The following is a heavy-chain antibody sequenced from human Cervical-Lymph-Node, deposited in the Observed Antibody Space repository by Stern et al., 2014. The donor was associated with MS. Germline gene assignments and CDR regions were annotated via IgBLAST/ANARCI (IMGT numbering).Heavy chain of an antibody. J-gene: IGHJ4*02. CDR1: GFTFSSYS. Sequence: EDQLVESGGGLVKPGGSLRLSCAASGFTFSSYSMNWVRQAPGKGLEWVSSISSSSSYIYYADSVKGRFTISRDNAKNSLYLQMNSLRAEDTAVYYCARDQLSYYDSSGYPGPLDYWGQGTLVTVSS. V-gene: IGHV3-21*01. CDR3: ARDQLSYYDSSGYPGPLDY. D-gene: IGHD3-22*01. CDR2: ISSSSSYI.